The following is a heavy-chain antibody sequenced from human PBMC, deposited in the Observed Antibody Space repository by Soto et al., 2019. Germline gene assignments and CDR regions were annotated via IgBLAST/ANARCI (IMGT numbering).Heavy chain of an antibody. Sequence: QVQLQESGPGLVKPSQTLSLTCTVSGGSITSSGYYWSWIRQHPGEGLEWIGFTSNSGSTSYNPSLESRVTISVDTSSNQFSLNLKSVIAADTAGYYCARGGGSTKVDYWGQGTLVTVSP. V-gene: IGHV4-31*03. D-gene: IGHD2-2*01. J-gene: IGHJ4*02. CDR3: ARGGGSTKVDY. CDR1: GGSITSSGYY. CDR2: TSNSGST.